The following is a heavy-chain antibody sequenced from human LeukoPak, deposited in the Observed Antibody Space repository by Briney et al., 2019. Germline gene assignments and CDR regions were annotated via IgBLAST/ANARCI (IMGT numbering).Heavy chain of an antibody. CDR3: AKLGLVGNYYGSGSPDY. J-gene: IGHJ4*02. CDR2: IWYDGSNK. V-gene: IGHV3-33*06. Sequence: GGSLRLSCAASGFTFSSYGMHWVRQAPGKGLEWVAVIWYDGSNKYYADSVKGRFTISRDNSKNTLYLQMNTLRAEDTAVYYCAKLGLVGNYYGSGSPDYWGQGTLVIVSS. CDR1: GFTFSSYG. D-gene: IGHD3-10*01.